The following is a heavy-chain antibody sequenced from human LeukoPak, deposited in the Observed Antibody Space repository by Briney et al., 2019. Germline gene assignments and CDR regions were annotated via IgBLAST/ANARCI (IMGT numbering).Heavy chain of an antibody. CDR1: GFTVSSNY. V-gene: IGHV3-66*01. CDR2: IYSGGST. Sequence: PGGSLRLSCAASGFTVSSNYMSWVRQAPGKGLEWVSVIYSGGSTYYADSVKGRFTISRDNSKNTLCLQMNSLRAEDTAVYYCAKDHPKHDYDILTGLVDYWGQGTLVTVSS. J-gene: IGHJ4*02. CDR3: AKDHPKHDYDILTGLVDY. D-gene: IGHD3-9*01.